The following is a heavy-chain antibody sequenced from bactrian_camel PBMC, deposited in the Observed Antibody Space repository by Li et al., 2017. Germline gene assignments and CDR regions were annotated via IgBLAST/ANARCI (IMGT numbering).Heavy chain of an antibody. D-gene: IGHD7*01. Sequence: HVQLVESGGGSVQAGGSLRLSCAASGFTYKNNCMGWFRQGPGKEREGLATINSDGTTDYPDSVLGRFTISRDNGKNKVFLQLDSLKPEDTAKYYCAAVAPGGRPCVSGMPAFAKNTGQGTQVTVS. CDR1: GFTYKNNC. V-gene: IGHV3S9*01. CDR2: INSDGTT. J-gene: IGHJ4*01.